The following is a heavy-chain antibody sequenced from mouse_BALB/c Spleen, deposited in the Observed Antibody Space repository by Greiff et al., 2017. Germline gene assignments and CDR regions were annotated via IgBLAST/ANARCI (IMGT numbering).Heavy chain of an antibody. Sequence: ESGPGLVKPSQSLSLTCTVTGYSITSDYAWNWIRQFPGNKLEWMGYISYSGSTSYNPSLKSRISITRDTSKNQFFLQLNSVTTEDTATYYCARGGIPFAYWGQGTLVTVSA. J-gene: IGHJ3*01. CDR1: GYSITSDYA. V-gene: IGHV3-2*02. CDR2: ISYSGST. CDR3: ARGGIPFAY.